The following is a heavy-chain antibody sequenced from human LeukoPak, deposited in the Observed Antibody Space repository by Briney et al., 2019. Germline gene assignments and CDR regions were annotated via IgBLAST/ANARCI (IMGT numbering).Heavy chain of an antibody. J-gene: IGHJ4*02. Sequence: TGGSLRLSCAASGFTFSSYEMNWVRQAPGKGLEWVGFIRSKTYGGTTEYAASVKGRFIISRDDSKSIAYLQMNNLKTEDTAVYYCARGTDRSYIVATFIPGYWGQGTLVTVSS. CDR3: ARGTDRSYIVATFIPGY. V-gene: IGHV3-49*04. CDR2: IRSKTYGGTT. CDR1: GFTFSSYE. D-gene: IGHD5-12*01.